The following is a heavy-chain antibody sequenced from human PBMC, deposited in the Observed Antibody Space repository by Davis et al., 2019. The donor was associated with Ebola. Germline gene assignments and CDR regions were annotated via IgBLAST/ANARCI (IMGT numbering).Heavy chain of an antibody. V-gene: IGHV3-23*01. J-gene: IGHJ4*02. CDR3: AKGGPGQLRFDY. CDR1: GFTFSSYA. CDR2: ISGSGGST. Sequence: GESLKISCAASGFTFSSYAMSWVRQAPGKGLEWVSAISGSGGSTYYADSVKGRFTISRDNSKNTLYLQMNSLRAEDTAVYYCAKGGPGQLRFDYWGQGTLVTVSS. D-gene: IGHD6-6*01.